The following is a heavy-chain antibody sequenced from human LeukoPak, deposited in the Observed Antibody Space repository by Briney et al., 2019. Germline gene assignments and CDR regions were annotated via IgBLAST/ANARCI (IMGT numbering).Heavy chain of an antibody. Sequence: PGRSLRLSCAASGFTFSSYAMHCVRQAPGKGIEWVAVISYDGSNKYYADSVKGRFTISRDNSKNTLCLQMNSLRAEDTAVYYCARGSIVGATYYFDYWGQGTLVTVSS. CDR3: ARGSIVGATYYFDY. CDR2: ISYDGSNK. D-gene: IGHD1-26*01. V-gene: IGHV3-30*01. CDR1: GFTFSSYA. J-gene: IGHJ4*02.